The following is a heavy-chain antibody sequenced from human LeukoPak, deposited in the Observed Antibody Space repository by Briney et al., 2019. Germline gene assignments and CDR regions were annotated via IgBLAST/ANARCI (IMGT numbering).Heavy chain of an antibody. CDR3: ARDKSRTYGSADAFDI. CDR2: IYTSGST. J-gene: IGHJ3*02. Sequence: SETLSLTCTVSGGSLSSYCWNWIRQPAGKGLEWIGRIYTSGSTNYNPSLKSRVTMSVDTSKNQFSLKLSSVTAADSAVYYCARDKSRTYGSADAFDIWGQGTMVTVSS. D-gene: IGHD3-10*01. CDR1: GGSLSSYC. V-gene: IGHV4-4*07.